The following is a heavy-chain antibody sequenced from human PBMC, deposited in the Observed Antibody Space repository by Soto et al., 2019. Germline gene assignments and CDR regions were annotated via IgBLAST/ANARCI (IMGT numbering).Heavy chain of an antibody. J-gene: IGHJ3*02. Sequence: QVQLVESGGGVVQPGRSLRLSCVASGFTFNNFAMHWVRQAPGKGLEWVAVMSYDGKIAYFTDSVKGRFTISRDNSRNTLYLQMSGLRAEDTAMSYCARGPERLPFDIWGQGTMVIVSS. D-gene: IGHD1-1*01. CDR2: MSYDGKIA. CDR1: GFTFNNFA. CDR3: ARGPERLPFDI. V-gene: IGHV3-30*04.